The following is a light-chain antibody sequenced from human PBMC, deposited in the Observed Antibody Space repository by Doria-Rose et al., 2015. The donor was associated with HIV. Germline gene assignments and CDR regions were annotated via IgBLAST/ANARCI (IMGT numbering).Light chain of an antibody. V-gene: IGKV4-1*01. J-gene: IGKJ3*01. CDR2: WAS. CDR1: QSLLYTSKNY. Sequence: TQSPESLGTSLGERATFNCKSNQSLLYTSKNYLAWYQQKPGQPPKLLIYWASTRQSGVPARFSGSGSGTDLTLTISSLEAEDVAVYYCQQYYDTPSLGPGTTVDIK. CDR3: QQYYDTPS.